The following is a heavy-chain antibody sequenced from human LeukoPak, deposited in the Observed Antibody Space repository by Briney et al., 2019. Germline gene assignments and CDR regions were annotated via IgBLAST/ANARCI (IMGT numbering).Heavy chain of an antibody. V-gene: IGHV3-48*01. CDR1: GFSFSSYS. CDR3: AKMLNTGHAHAALDY. CDR2: ISRSSSSI. D-gene: IGHD2-8*02. Sequence: GGSLRLSCAASGFSFSSYSMNWVRQAPGKGLEWVSYISRSSSSIYYADSVKGRFTISRDNAKNSLYLQMNSLRAEDTAVYYCAKMLNTGHAHAALDYWGQGTLVTVSS. J-gene: IGHJ4*02.